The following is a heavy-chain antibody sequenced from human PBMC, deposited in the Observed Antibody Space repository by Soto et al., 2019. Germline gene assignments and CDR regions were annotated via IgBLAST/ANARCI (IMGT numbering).Heavy chain of an antibody. V-gene: IGHV3-23*01. CDR1: VFTFSDYG. CDR2: VSGSGDSATGDRT. D-gene: IGHD3-10*01. J-gene: IGHJ4*01. Sequence: PVGSLRLSCASSVFTFSDYGMSCVRQSPGKWLEWVSGVSGSGDSATGDRTYYADSVKGRFTISRDNSKNTLYLQMNSLTAEDTAVYYCAKVERGVIEDYFECWGQGTLVSVSS. CDR3: AKVERGVIEDYFEC.